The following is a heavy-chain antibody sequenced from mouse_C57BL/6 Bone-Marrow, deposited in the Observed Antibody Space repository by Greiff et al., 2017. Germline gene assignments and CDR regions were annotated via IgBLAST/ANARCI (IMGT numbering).Heavy chain of an antibody. V-gene: IGHV1-64*01. J-gene: IGHJ2*01. D-gene: IGHD2-14*01. CDR3: ARRRYMGTTGFDY. Sequence: QVQLQQPGAELVKPGASVKLSCKASGYTFTSYWMHWVKQRPGQGLEWIGMIHPNSGSTNYNEKFKSKATLTVDKSSSTAYMQLSSLTSEDSAVYYCARRRYMGTTGFDYWGQGTTLTVSS. CDR1: GYTFTSYW. CDR2: IHPNSGST.